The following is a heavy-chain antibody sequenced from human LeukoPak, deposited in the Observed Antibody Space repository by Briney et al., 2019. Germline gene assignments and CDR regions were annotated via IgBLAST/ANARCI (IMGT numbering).Heavy chain of an antibody. CDR3: AKDKFGGGIKTGTFDY. D-gene: IGHD3-16*01. CDR2: MSSSDDGR. J-gene: IGHJ4*02. CDR1: GFSFSSYA. V-gene: IGHV3-23*01. Sequence: GGSLRLSCATSGFSFSSYAMSWVRQAPGKGLEWVSAMSSSDDGRYYADSVKGRFTISRDNSKNTLYLQMNSLRAEDTAVYYCAKDKFGGGIKTGTFDYWGQGTLVTVSS.